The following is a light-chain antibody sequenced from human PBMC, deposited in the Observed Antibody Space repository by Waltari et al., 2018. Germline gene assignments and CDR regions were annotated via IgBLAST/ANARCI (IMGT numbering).Light chain of an antibody. Sequence: QSALTQPASVSGSPGQSITISCTGTSSDVGGYNHVSWYQQDPGKAPKLMIYDVSKRPSGVSNRFSGSKSGNTASLTISGLQAEDEADYYCSSYTTIGTFVVFGGGTKLTVL. J-gene: IGLJ2*01. CDR3: SSYTTIGTFVV. CDR1: SSDVGGYNH. CDR2: DVS. V-gene: IGLV2-14*01.